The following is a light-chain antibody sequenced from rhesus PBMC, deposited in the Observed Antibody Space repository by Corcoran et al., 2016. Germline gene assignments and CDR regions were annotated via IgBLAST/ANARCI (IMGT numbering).Light chain of an antibody. CDR3: QQHDNSPPS. CDR1: PGISNW. V-gene: IGKV1-69*01. J-gene: IGKJ2*01. CDR2: RAS. Sequence: DIQMTQSPSSLSASVGDRVTITCRASPGISNWLAWYQQKPGKAPRLLIYRASNLETGVPSRFSGNGAGTDFTLTISSLQPEDIATYYCQQHDNSPPSFGQGTKVEIK.